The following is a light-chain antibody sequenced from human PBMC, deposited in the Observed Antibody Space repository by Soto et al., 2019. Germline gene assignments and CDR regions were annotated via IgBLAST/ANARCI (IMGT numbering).Light chain of an antibody. CDR2: STT. CDR1: TGAVTNYNY. Sequence: QAVVTQEPSLTVSPGGTVTLTCASSTGAVTNYNYPSWFQQKPGQAPRALIYSTTQKHPWTPARFSGSLLGDKAALTLSGVLPEDEAEYSCLLHLGGAGVFGGGTKLIVL. V-gene: IGLV7-43*01. J-gene: IGLJ3*02. CDR3: LLHLGGAGV.